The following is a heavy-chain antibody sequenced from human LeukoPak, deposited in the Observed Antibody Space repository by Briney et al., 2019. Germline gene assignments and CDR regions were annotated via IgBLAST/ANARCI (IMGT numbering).Heavy chain of an antibody. D-gene: IGHD1-1*01. CDR1: GYTFTSYY. CDR2: INPSGGST. CDR3: ARASGKAGTTLTFDY. J-gene: IGHJ4*02. Sequence: SVKVSCKASGYTFTSYYMHWVRQAPGQGLEWMGIINPSGGSTSYAQKFEGRVTMTRDMSTSTVYMELSSLRSEDTAVYYCARASGKAGTTLTFDYWGQGTLVTVSS. V-gene: IGHV1-46*01.